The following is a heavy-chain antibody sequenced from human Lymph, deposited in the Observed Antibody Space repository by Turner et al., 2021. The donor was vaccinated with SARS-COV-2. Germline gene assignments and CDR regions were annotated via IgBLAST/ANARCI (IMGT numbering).Heavy chain of an antibody. D-gene: IGHD3-10*01. Sequence: QVQLVESGGGVVQPGRSLRLPCAASGFTFNNYPMHWVRQAPGKGLEWVAVISYDGSNKYYADSVKGRFTISRDNSKNTLYLQMNSLRAEDTAVYYCARDSSGSGTLDYWGQGTLVTVFS. CDR3: ARDSSGSGTLDY. V-gene: IGHV3-30-3*01. J-gene: IGHJ4*02. CDR1: GFTFNNYP. CDR2: ISYDGSNK.